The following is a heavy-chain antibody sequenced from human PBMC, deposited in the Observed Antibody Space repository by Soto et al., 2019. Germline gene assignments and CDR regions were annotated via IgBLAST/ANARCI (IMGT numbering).Heavy chain of an antibody. Sequence: GGSLRLSCAASGFTFSSYAMSWVRQAPGKGLEWVSAISGSGGSTYYADSVKGRFTISRDNSKNTLYLQMNSLRAEDTAVYYCARAPDHIAAPYPHDYWGQGTLVTVSS. V-gene: IGHV3-23*01. CDR1: GFTFSSYA. D-gene: IGHD6-13*01. CDR2: ISGSGGST. J-gene: IGHJ4*02. CDR3: ARAPDHIAAPYPHDY.